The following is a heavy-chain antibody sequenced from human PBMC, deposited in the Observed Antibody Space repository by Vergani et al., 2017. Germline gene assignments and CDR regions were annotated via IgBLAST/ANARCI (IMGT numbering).Heavy chain of an antibody. Sequence: QVQLQESGPGLVKPSETLSLTCSVSGGSISSYYWSWIRQPPGKGLEWIGYIYYSGSTNYNPSLKSRVTISVDTSKNQFSLKLNSVTAADTAVYYVARVGGWWELPNPYYFDYWGQGALVTVSS. CDR3: ARVGGWWELPNPYYFDY. V-gene: IGHV4-59*01. D-gene: IGHD2-15*01. CDR1: GGSISSYY. J-gene: IGHJ4*02. CDR2: IYYSGST.